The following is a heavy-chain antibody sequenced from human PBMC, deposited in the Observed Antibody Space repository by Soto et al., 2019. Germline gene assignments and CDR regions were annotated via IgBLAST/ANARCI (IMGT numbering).Heavy chain of an antibody. Sequence: QVQVVESGGGVVQPGRSLRLSCAASGFTFTYYSFHWVRQAPGKGLEWVAVISSTGANKYYADSVKGRFTLSRDTSKNTVYLQMNSLRAEDTAVYYCARDPNDYVWALDFWGQGTLVIVSS. CDR2: ISSTGANK. V-gene: IGHV3-30-3*01. CDR1: GFTFTYYS. CDR3: ARDPNDYVWALDF. D-gene: IGHD3-16*01. J-gene: IGHJ4*02.